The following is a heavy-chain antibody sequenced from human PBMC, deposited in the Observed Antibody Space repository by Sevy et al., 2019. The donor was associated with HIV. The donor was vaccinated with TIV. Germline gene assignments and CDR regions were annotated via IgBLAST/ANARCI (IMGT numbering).Heavy chain of an antibody. V-gene: IGHV3-49*04. CDR2: IRRKAYGGTT. Sequence: GGSLRLSCTASGFTFGDYAMSWVRQAPGKGLEWVGFIRRKAYGGTTEYAASVKGRFTISRDDSKSIAYLQMNSLKTEDTAVYYCTLGQGIVATIADYFDYWGQGTLVTVSS. CDR3: TLGQGIVATIADYFDY. CDR1: GFTFGDYA. D-gene: IGHD5-12*01. J-gene: IGHJ4*02.